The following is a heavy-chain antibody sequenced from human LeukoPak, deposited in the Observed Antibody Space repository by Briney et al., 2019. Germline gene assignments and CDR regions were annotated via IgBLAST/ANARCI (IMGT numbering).Heavy chain of an antibody. V-gene: IGHV1-46*01. CDR1: GYTFTSYY. Sequence: ASVKVSCKASGYTFTSYYMHWVRQAPGQGLEWMGIINPSGGSTSYAQKFQGRVTMTRDSSTSTVYMELSSLRSEDSAVYYCAREGGIEMATILWGQGTPVTVSS. D-gene: IGHD5-24*01. CDR2: INPSGGST. J-gene: IGHJ4*02. CDR3: AREGGIEMATIL.